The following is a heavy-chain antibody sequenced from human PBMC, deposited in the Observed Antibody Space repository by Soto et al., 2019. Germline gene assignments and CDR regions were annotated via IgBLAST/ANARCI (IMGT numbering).Heavy chain of an antibody. CDR1: GGSISSGDYY. CDR3: ARDQPNYDFWSGYYADDAFDI. D-gene: IGHD3-3*01. CDR2: IYYSGST. J-gene: IGHJ3*02. Sequence: SETLSLTCTVSGGSISSGDYYWSWIRQPPGKGLEWIGYIYYSGSTYYNPSLKSRVTISVDTSKNQFSLKLSSVTAADTAVYYCARDQPNYDFWSGYYADDAFDIWGQGTMLTVSS. V-gene: IGHV4-30-4*01.